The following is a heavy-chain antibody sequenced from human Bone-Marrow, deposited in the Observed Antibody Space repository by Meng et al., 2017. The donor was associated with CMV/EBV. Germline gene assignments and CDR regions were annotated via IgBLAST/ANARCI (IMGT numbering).Heavy chain of an antibody. D-gene: IGHD3-3*01. Sequence: ASVKVSCKASGYTFTSYAMHWVRQAPGQRLEWMGWSNAGNGNTKYSQEFQGRVTITRDTSASTAYMELSSLRSEDTAVYYCARDYYDFWSGYSAYNYWGQGTLVTVSS. CDR1: GYTFTSYA. V-gene: IGHV1-3*02. CDR3: ARDYYDFWSGYSAYNY. CDR2: SNAGNGNT. J-gene: IGHJ4*02.